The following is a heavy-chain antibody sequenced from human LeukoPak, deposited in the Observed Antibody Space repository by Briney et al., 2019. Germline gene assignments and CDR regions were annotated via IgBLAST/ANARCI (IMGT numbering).Heavy chain of an antibody. D-gene: IGHD3-10*01. J-gene: IGHJ3*02. CDR1: GGSISSSSYY. Sequence: SETLSLTCTVSGGSISSSSYYWGWIRQPPGKGLEWIGSIYYSGSTYYNPSLKSRVTISVDTSKNQFSLKLSSVTAADTAVYYCARVKIWSMGAFDIWGQGTMVTVSS. CDR3: ARVKIWSMGAFDI. CDR2: IYYSGST. V-gene: IGHV4-39*07.